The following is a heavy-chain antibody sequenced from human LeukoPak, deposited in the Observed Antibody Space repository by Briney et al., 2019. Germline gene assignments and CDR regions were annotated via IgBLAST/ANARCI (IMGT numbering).Heavy chain of an antibody. CDR2: IYYSGST. V-gene: IGHV4-30-4*08. D-gene: IGHD3-16*01. CDR3: ARAWGAGGNDY. Sequence: SETLSLTCTVSGGSISSGDYYWSWIRQPPGKGLEWIGYIYYSGSTYYNPSLKSRVTISVDMSKNQFSLKLSSVTAADTAVYYCARAWGAGGNDYWGQGTLVTVSS. J-gene: IGHJ4*02. CDR1: GGSISSGDYY.